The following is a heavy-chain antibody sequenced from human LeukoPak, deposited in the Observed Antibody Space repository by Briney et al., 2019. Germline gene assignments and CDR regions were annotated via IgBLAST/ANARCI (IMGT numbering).Heavy chain of an antibody. D-gene: IGHD3-9*01. V-gene: IGHV3-48*04. Sequence: GGSLRLSCAASGFTFSSYSMNWVRQAPGKGLEWVSYISSSSSTIYYADSVKGRFTISRDNAKNSLYLQMSSLRAEDTAVYYCAREGVLRYFDWCDAFDIWGQGTMVTVSS. CDR2: ISSSSSTI. J-gene: IGHJ3*02. CDR1: GFTFSSYS. CDR3: AREGVLRYFDWCDAFDI.